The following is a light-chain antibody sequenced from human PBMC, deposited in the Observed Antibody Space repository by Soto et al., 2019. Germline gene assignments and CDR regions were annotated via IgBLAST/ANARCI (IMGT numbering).Light chain of an antibody. Sequence: QSVLTQPASVSGSPGQSITISCTGTTSDVGSYNLVSWCQQHPGKAPKLIIYEVSERPSGVSTRFSGSKSGNMASLTISGLQAEDEAEYYCCSYATPRQFGGGTKVTVL. CDR1: TSDVGSYNL. V-gene: IGLV2-23*02. J-gene: IGLJ2*01. CDR2: EVS. CDR3: CSYATPRQ.